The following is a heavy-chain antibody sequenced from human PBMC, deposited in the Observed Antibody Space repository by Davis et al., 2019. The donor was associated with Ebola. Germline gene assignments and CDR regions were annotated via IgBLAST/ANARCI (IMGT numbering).Heavy chain of an antibody. CDR1: GDSISNYY. Sequence: MPSETLSLTCTVSGDSISNYYWSWIRQPPGKGLEWIGYGHYTGSTSYNPSLESRVTISVDTSKNQFSLKVSSVTAADTAVYYCARDGHRSDSSNFFNYWGQGALVTVSS. J-gene: IGHJ4*02. CDR3: ARDGHRSDSSNFFNY. CDR2: GHYTGST. V-gene: IGHV4-59*01. D-gene: IGHD6-6*01.